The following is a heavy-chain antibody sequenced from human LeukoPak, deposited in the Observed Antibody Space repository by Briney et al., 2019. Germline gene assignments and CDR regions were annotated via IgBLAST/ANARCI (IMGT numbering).Heavy chain of an antibody. CDR3: SRDGRITMIITGAFDI. CDR1: GFTFDDYA. V-gene: IGHV3-20*04. D-gene: IGHD3-22*01. CDR2: INWNGGST. Sequence: GGSLRLSCAASGFTFDDYAMSWVRQASGKGLEWVSGINWNGGSTGYADSVKGRFTISRDNAKNSLYLQMNSLRAEDTALYYCSRDGRITMIITGAFDIWGQGTMVTVSS. J-gene: IGHJ3*02.